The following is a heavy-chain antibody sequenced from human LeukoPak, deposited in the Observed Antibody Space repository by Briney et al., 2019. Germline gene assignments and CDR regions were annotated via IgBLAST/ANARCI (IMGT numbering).Heavy chain of an antibody. J-gene: IGHJ6*02. CDR3: ARGELWFGELLSSLRYYYGMDV. CDR1: GGSISSSSYY. Sequence: SETLSLTCTVSGGSISSSSYYWGWIRQPPGKGLEWIGSIYYSGSTYYNPSLKSRVTISIDTSKNQFSLKLSSVTAADTAVYYCARGELWFGELLSSLRYYYGMDVWGQGTTVTVSS. CDR2: IYYSGST. D-gene: IGHD3-10*01. V-gene: IGHV4-39*07.